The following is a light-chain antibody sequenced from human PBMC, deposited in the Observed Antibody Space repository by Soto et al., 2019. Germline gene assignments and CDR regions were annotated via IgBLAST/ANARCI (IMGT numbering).Light chain of an antibody. V-gene: IGKV3-20*01. CDR1: PSVSRNY. Sequence: EIVLTQSPGTLSLSPGGRATLSCRASPSVSRNYLAWYQQNPGQAPRLLIYGASSRAAGTPDRFTGSGSGTDFTLSIDRLEPEDFAVYHCQQYGSSPWTFGQGTKVDIK. CDR2: GAS. CDR3: QQYGSSPWT. J-gene: IGKJ1*01.